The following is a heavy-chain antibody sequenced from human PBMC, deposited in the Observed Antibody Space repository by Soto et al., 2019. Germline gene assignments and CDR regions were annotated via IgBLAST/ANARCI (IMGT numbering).Heavy chain of an antibody. CDR2: TSHDGKKK. CDR1: GFTFSRYF. Sequence: QVQLVESGGGVVQPGTSLRLSCAASGFTFSRYFMHWVRQAPGKGLEWVAVTSHDGKKKYYVDSVEGRFTISRDNSKNTLYLQMNSLRPEDTAVYYCARDVSGVGYWGQGTLVSVSS. D-gene: IGHD2-8*01. CDR3: ARDVSGVGY. V-gene: IGHV3-30*04. J-gene: IGHJ4*02.